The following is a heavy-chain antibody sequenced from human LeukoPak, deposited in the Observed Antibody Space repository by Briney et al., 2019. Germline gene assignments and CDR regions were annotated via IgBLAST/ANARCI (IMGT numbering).Heavy chain of an antibody. CDR3: ARANPITMIGKNYYYYYYMDV. CDR1: GGSISSGGYS. V-gene: IGHV4-30-2*01. CDR2: ISHSGPT. Sequence: SETLSLTCAVSGGSISSGGYSWTWIRQPPGKGLEWIGSISHSGPTSYSPSLKSRVTISVDTSKNQFSLKLSSVTAADTAVYYCARANPITMIGKNYYYYYYMDVWGKGTTVTVSS. J-gene: IGHJ6*03. D-gene: IGHD3-22*01.